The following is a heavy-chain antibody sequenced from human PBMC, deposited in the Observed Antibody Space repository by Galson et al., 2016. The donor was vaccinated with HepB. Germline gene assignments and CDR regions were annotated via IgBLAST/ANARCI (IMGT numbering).Heavy chain of an antibody. D-gene: IGHD6-13*01. Sequence: SETLSLTCTVSGGSISSYYWSWIRQPPGKGLEWIGNIYNSGSTNYNPSLKSRVTISIDNSKNTLYLQMNSLRAEDTAVYYCATTKTGYSSSFSTPPMGYYYYGMDVWGQGTTVTVSS. CDR3: ATTKTGYSSSFSTPPMGYYYYGMDV. J-gene: IGHJ6*02. V-gene: IGHV4-59*12. CDR2: IYNSGST. CDR1: GGSISSYY.